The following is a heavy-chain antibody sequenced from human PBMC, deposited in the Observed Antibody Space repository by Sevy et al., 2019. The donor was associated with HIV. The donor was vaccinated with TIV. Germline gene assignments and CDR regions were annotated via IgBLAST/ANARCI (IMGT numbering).Heavy chain of an antibody. J-gene: IGHJ5*02. Sequence: GGSLRLSCAASGFTFSSYAMYWVRQAPGKGLEWVAVISYDGSNKYYADSVKGRLTISRDNSKNTLYLQMNSLRAEDTAVYYCARDRPTMVRGVSNWFDPWGQGTLVTVSS. D-gene: IGHD3-10*01. V-gene: IGHV3-30-3*01. CDR3: ARDRPTMVRGVSNWFDP. CDR1: GFTFSSYA. CDR2: ISYDGSNK.